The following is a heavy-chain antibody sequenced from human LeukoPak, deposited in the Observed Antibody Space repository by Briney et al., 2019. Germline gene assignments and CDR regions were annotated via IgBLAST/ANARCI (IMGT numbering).Heavy chain of an antibody. CDR3: ARSKVVAATYVNRKYNWFDP. CDR1: GGTFSSYA. J-gene: IGHJ5*02. V-gene: IGHV1-69*01. D-gene: IGHD2-15*01. Sequence: SVKVSCKASGGTFSSYAISWVRQAPGQGLEWMGGIIPIFGTANYAQEFQGRVTITADESTSTAYMELSSLRSEDTAVYYCARSKVVAATYVNRKYNWFDPWGQGTLVTVSS. CDR2: IIPIFGTA.